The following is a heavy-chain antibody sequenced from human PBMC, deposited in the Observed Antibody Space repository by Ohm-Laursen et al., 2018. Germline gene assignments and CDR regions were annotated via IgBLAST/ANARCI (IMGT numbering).Heavy chain of an antibody. CDR2: IIPIFGTA. CDR3: ARGPHYYYDSSGYLGY. J-gene: IGHJ4*02. Sequence: ASVKVSCKASGYTFTSYGISWVRQAPGQGLEWMGGIIPIFGTANYAQKFQGRVTITADKSTSTAYMELSSLRSEDTAVYYCARGPHYYYDSSGYLGYWGQGTLVTVSS. D-gene: IGHD3-22*01. V-gene: IGHV1-69*06. CDR1: GYTFTSYG.